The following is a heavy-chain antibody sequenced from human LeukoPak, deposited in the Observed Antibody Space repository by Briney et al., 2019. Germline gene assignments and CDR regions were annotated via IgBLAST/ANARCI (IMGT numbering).Heavy chain of an antibody. D-gene: IGHD3-10*01. CDR2: IRYDGSNK. J-gene: IGHJ4*02. CDR1: GFTFSSYG. Sequence: PGGSLRLSCAASGFTFSSYGMHWVRQAPGKGLEWVAFIRYDGSNKYYADSVKGRFTISSDNSKHTLYLQMNSLRAEDTAVYYCSKGPLHWGSGGGYFDYWGQGTLVTVSS. CDR3: SKGPLHWGSGGGYFDY. V-gene: IGHV3-30*02.